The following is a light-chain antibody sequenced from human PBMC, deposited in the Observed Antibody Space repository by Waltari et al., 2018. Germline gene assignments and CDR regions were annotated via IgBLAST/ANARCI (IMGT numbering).Light chain of an antibody. CDR2: RVS. Sequence: DIQMTQSPSSLSASIGDSVTITCRASQGINDYLAWFQQRQGKAPKSLIYRVSSLQRGVPSKVGGRGSGTEFTLTISSLQAEDFATYYCLQYNSYPRTFGQGTKVEIK. V-gene: IGKV1-16*02. CDR1: QGINDY. CDR3: LQYNSYPRT. J-gene: IGKJ1*01.